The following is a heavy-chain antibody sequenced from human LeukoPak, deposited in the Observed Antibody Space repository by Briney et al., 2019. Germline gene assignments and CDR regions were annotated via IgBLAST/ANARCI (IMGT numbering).Heavy chain of an antibody. V-gene: IGHV3-11*01. CDR1: GFTFSDYY. CDR3: ARDMRPPPAEGGYTDDAMDV. Sequence: PGGSLRLSCAASGFTFSDYYMSWIRQAPGKGLEWVSYISSSGSTIYYADSVKGRFTISRDNAKNSLYLQMNSLRAEDTAVYYCARDMRPPPAEGGYTDDAMDVWGQGTTVTVSS. CDR2: ISSSGSTI. D-gene: IGHD5-24*01. J-gene: IGHJ6*02.